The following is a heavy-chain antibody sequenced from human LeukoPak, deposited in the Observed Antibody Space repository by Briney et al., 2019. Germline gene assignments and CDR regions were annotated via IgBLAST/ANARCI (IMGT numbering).Heavy chain of an antibody. CDR3: ARGCTSCQRNFDY. CDR1: GYSFTSYA. J-gene: IGHJ4*02. CDR2: INPGNGNT. Sequence: GASVKVSCKASGYSFTSYAIHWVRQAPGQRFEWMGRINPGNGNTKYSQNFQGRVAITRDTSANTAYMELTSLTFEDTAVYYCARGCTSCQRNFDYWGQGTLVTVSS. D-gene: IGHD2-2*01. V-gene: IGHV1-3*01.